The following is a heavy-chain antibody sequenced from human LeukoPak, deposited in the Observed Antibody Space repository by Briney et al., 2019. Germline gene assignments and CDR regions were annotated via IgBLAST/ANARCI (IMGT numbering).Heavy chain of an antibody. Sequence: SETLSLTCTVSGGSISSSSYYWGWIRQPPGKGLEWIGSIYYSGSTYYNPSLKSRVTISVDTSKNQFSPKLSSVTAADTAVYYCARDLLVEYGSGSYYNPNYFDYWGQGTLVTVSS. CDR1: GGSISSSSYY. D-gene: IGHD3-10*01. CDR3: ARDLLVEYGSGSYYNPNYFDY. V-gene: IGHV4-39*07. J-gene: IGHJ4*02. CDR2: IYYSGST.